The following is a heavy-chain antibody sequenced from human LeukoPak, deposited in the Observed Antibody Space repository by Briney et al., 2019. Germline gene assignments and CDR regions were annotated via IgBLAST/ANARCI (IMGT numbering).Heavy chain of an antibody. V-gene: IGHV4-34*01. CDR3: ARPAANYYDSSGYIDY. D-gene: IGHD3-22*01. CDR2: INHSGST. Sequence: SETLSLTCAVYGGSFSGYYWSWIRQPPGKGLEWIGEINHSGSTNYNPSLKSRVTISVNTSKNQFSLKLSSVTAADTAVYYCARPAANYYDSSGYIDYWGQGTLVTVSS. J-gene: IGHJ4*02. CDR1: GGSFSGYY.